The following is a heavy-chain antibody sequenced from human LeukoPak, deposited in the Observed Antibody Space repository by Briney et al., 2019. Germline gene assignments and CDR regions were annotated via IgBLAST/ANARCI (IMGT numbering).Heavy chain of an antibody. CDR3: ARKLRYYDILTGYALPNDAFDI. D-gene: IGHD3-9*01. J-gene: IGHJ3*02. CDR2: IYSGGST. CDR1: GFTVSSNY. V-gene: IGHV3-53*01. Sequence: GGSLRLSCAASGFTVSSNYMSWVRQAPGKGLEWVSVIYSGGSTYYADSVKGRFTISRDNSKNTLYLQMNSLRAEDTAVYYCARKLRYYDILTGYALPNDAFDIWGQGTMVTVSS.